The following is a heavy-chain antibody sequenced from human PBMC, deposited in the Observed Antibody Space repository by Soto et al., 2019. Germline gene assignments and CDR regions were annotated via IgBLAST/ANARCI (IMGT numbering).Heavy chain of an antibody. CDR1: GFTFSSYS. V-gene: IGHV3-30-3*01. D-gene: IGHD4-17*01. CDR2: ISYGGSNK. CDR3: AFLDTVISFDH. Sequence: PGGSLRLSCAASGFTFSSYSMHWVRQAPGKGLEWVAVISYGGSNKYYADSVKGRFTISRDNSKNTLFLQMNSLRPEDTAVYYCAFLDTVISFDHWGQGTLVTVS. J-gene: IGHJ4*02.